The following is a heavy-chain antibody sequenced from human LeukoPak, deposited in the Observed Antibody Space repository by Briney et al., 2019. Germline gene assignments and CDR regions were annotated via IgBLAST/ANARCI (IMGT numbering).Heavy chain of an antibody. CDR3: AMQVGIYGDYNNWFDP. D-gene: IGHD4-17*01. CDR2: VDYSGNT. Sequence: SETLSLTCTVSGASLNNYYWNWVRQPPGKELEWIGNVDYSGNTRHNPSLKSRVTISLDISKNHFSLRLSSVTAADTAVYYCAMQVGIYGDYNNWFDPWGQGARVTVPS. J-gene: IGHJ5*02. V-gene: IGHV4-59*08. CDR1: GASLNNYY.